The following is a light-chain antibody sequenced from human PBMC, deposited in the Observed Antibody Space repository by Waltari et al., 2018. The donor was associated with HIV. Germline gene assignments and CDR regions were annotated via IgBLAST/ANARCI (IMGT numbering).Light chain of an antibody. J-gene: IGLJ2*01. CDR1: SSDVGGYAY. Sequence: QSALTPSASVSGSPGQSITLSCTGPSSDVGGYAYVSWYQQPPVTAPKLMIYEGSNRPSVVSTRFSGSKSGTSASLAITGLQAEDEADYYCQSYDNSLSGSIFGGGTTLTVL. CDR2: EGS. V-gene: IGLV2-14*01. CDR3: QSYDNSLSGSI.